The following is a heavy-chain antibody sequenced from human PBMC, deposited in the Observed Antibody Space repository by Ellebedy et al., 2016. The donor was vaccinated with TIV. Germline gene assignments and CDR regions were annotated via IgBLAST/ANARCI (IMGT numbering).Heavy chain of an antibody. CDR3: TTGGTKGEDN. J-gene: IGHJ4*02. CDR1: GYTFTNFD. D-gene: IGHD3-10*01. CDR2: MNPKSGDT. Sequence: AASVTVSCKASGYTFTNFDINWVRQASGQGLEWMGWMNPKSGDTVYSQKFQGRLTMTTNTPMTTAYMDLTDLTSEDTAVYYCTTGGTKGEDNWGQGTLVIVSS. V-gene: IGHV1-8*01.